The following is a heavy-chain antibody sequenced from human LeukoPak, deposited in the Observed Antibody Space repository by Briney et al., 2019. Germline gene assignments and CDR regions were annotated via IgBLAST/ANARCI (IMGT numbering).Heavy chain of an antibody. CDR1: GFTFSSYG. CDR3: AKDKLVADILTGYYMGPFDY. CDR2: ISYDGSNK. V-gene: IGHV3-30*18. J-gene: IGHJ4*02. D-gene: IGHD3-9*01. Sequence: GRSLRLSCAASGFTFSSYGMHWVRQAPGKGLEWVAVISYDGSNKYYADSVKGRFTISRDNSKNTLYLQMNSLRAEDTAVYYCAKDKLVADILTGYYMGPFDYWGQGTLVTVSS.